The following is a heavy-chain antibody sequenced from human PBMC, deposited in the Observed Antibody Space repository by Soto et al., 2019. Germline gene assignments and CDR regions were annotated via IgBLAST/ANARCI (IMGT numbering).Heavy chain of an antibody. CDR3: AKIRLYESSGYHRDALDL. J-gene: IGHJ3*01. CDR1: GFTFRSYA. V-gene: IGHV3-23*01. D-gene: IGHD3-22*01. Sequence: EVQLLESGGGLVQPGGSLRLSCAASGFTFRSYAMNWVRQAPGKGLEWVSGISGSGRTTYYADSVKGRFTISRDNSKNTLYLQVNSLRADDTAVYYCAKIRLYESSGYHRDALDLWGQGTMVTVSS. CDR2: ISGSGRTT.